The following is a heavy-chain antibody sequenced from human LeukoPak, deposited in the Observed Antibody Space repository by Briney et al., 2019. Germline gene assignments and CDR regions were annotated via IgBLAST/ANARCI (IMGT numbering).Heavy chain of an antibody. CDR3: ARVPDYGGDADAFDL. J-gene: IGHJ3*01. V-gene: IGHV4-59*13. Sequence: PSETLSLTCTVSGGSISSYYWSWVRQPQGKGLGGFGNIYYSGSTNYNPSLKSRVTISVDRSKNQFSLKLSSMTAADTAVYYCARVPDYGGDADAFDLWGQGTMVTVSS. CDR2: IYYSGST. D-gene: IGHD2-21*02. CDR1: GGSISSYY.